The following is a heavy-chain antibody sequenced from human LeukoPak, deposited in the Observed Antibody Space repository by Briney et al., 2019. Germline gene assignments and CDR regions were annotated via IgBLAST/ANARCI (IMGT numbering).Heavy chain of an antibody. J-gene: IGHJ4*02. CDR2: IFYSGST. V-gene: IGHV4-39*07. CDR3: ARDGIAVAGAFDY. D-gene: IGHD6-19*01. Sequence: PSETLSLTCTVSGGSISTSNYYWGWIRQPPGKGLEWIGNIFYSGSTYYNPSLKSRVTISVDTSKNQFSLKLSSVTAADTAVYYCARDGIAVAGAFDYWGQGTLVTVSS. CDR1: GGSISTSNYY.